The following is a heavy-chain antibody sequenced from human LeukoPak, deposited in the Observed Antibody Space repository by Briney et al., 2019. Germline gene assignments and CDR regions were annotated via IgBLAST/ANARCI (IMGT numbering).Heavy chain of an antibody. J-gene: IGHJ4*02. V-gene: IGHV3-7*03. CDR3: ARAGLTDIVVVPAAIPGDY. CDR2: IKQDGSEK. D-gene: IGHD2-2*02. CDR1: GFTFSSYW. Sequence: PGGSLRLSCAASGFTFSSYWMSWVRQAPGKGLEWVANIKQDGSEKYYVDSVKGRFTISRDNAKNSLYLQMNSLRAEDTAVYYCARAGLTDIVVVPAAIPGDYWGQGTLVTVSS.